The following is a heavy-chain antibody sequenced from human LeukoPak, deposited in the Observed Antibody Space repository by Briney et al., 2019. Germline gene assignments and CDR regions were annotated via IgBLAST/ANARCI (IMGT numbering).Heavy chain of an antibody. CDR2: ISGSGGST. D-gene: IGHD3-16*01. CDR1: GFTFSKYG. Sequence: GGSLRLSCAASGFTFSKYGMSWVRQAPGKGLEWVSAISGSGGSTYYADSVKGRFTISRDNSKNTLYLQMNSLRSDDTAVYYCARVRYRLAETYIDYWGQGTLVTVSS. V-gene: IGHV3-23*01. J-gene: IGHJ4*02. CDR3: ARVRYRLAETYIDY.